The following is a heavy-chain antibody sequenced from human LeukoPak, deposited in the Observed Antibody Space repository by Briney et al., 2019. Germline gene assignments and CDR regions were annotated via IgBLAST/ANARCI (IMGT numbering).Heavy chain of an antibody. CDR1: GFTFSDYY. J-gene: IGHJ6*02. Sequence: GGSLRLSCAASGFTFSDYYMSWIRQAPGKGLEGVSYISSIGITIYYAHSVKGRFTIARDNAKNSLYLQMNSLRAEDTAVYYCARDDYSGWPTYYYGMDVWGQGTTVTVSS. V-gene: IGHV3-11*01. CDR2: ISSIGITI. CDR3: ARDDYSGWPTYYYGMDV. D-gene: IGHD6-19*01.